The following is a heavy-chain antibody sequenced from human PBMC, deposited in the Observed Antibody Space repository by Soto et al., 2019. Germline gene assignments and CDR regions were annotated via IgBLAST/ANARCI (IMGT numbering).Heavy chain of an antibody. D-gene: IGHD2-15*01. CDR2: ITPIFGTA. J-gene: IGHJ4*02. CDR3: AREGPSGASFDY. CDR1: GGTFSSYA. V-gene: IGHV1-69*01. Sequence: VKVSCKASGGTFSSYAISWVRQAPGQGLEWMGGITPIFGTANYAQKFQGRVTITADESTSTAYMELSSLRSEDTAVYYCAREGPSGASFDYWGQGTLVTVS.